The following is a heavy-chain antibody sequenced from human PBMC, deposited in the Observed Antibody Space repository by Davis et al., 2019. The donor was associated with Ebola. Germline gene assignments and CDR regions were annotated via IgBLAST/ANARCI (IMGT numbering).Heavy chain of an antibody. D-gene: IGHD1-7*01. CDR1: GFTFSSYG. CDR3: VRTTYGAPEY. V-gene: IGHV3-30*02. J-gene: IGHJ4*02. CDR2: IRYDGSIK. Sequence: PGGSLRLSCAASGFTFSSYGMLWVRQAPGKGLEWLTYIRYDGSIKYYADSVKGRFTISRDNAKSTLYLQMNSLTAEDTAVYYCVRTTYGAPEYWGQGTLVTVSS.